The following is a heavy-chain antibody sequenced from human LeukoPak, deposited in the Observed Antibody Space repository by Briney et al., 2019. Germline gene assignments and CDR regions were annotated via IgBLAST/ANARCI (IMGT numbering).Heavy chain of an antibody. D-gene: IGHD2-15*01. J-gene: IGHJ4*02. CDR3: ARGYCSGGSCRPFDY. V-gene: IGHV3-20*04. CDR1: GFTFDDYG. CDR2: INWNAGST. Sequence: GGSLRLSCAASGFTFDDYGMSWVRQGPGKGLEWVSGINWNAGSTGYADSVKGRFTISRDNAKNSLYLQMNSLRAEDTALYYCARGYCSGGSCRPFDYWGQGTLVTVSS.